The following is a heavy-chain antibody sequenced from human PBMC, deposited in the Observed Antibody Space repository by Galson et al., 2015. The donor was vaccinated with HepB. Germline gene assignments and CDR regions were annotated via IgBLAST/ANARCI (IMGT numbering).Heavy chain of an antibody. CDR1: GYSFTSYW. V-gene: IGHV5-10-1*01. CDR3: ARSAYSSGWYRKYYFDY. J-gene: IGHJ4*02. CDR2: IDPSDSYT. D-gene: IGHD6-19*01. Sequence: QSGAEVTKPGESLRISCKGSGYSFTSYWISWVRQMPGKGLEWMGRIDPSDSYTNYSPSFQGHVTISADKSISTAYLQWSSLKASDTAMYYCARSAYSSGWYRKYYFDYWGQGTLVTVSS.